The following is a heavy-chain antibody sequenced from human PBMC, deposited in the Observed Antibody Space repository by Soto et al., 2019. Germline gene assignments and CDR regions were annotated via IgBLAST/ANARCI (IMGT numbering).Heavy chain of an antibody. Sequence: QLQLQESGPGLVKPSETLSLTCTVSGGSISSSSYYWGWIRQPPGKGLEWIGSIYYSGSTYYNPSLKSRVTISVDTSKNQFSLKLSSVTAADTAVYYCARLRYSSGWTRYWGQGTLVTVSS. V-gene: IGHV4-39*01. CDR1: GGSISSSSYY. CDR3: ARLRYSSGWTRY. CDR2: IYYSGST. J-gene: IGHJ4*02. D-gene: IGHD6-19*01.